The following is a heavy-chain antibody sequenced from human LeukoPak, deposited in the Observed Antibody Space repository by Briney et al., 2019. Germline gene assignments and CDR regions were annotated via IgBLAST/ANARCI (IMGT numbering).Heavy chain of an antibody. D-gene: IGHD5-24*01. CDR3: ARARDGHINNWFDP. CDR1: GGSINRYY. Sequence: SETLSLTCTVSGGSINRYYWSWIRQPPGKGLEWIGYIYYSGSTNYNPSLKSRVTISVDTSKNQFSLKMTSVTAADTAVYYCARARDGHINNWFDPWGQGTLVTVSS. J-gene: IGHJ5*02. CDR2: IYYSGST. V-gene: IGHV4-59*01.